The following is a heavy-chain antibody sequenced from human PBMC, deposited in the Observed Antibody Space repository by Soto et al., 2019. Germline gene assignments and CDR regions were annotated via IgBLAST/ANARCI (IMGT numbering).Heavy chain of an antibody. CDR1: GFTFSSYG. V-gene: IGHV3-30*18. Sequence: PGGSLRLSCAASGFTFSSYGMHWVRQAPGKGLEWVAVISYDGSIKYYADSVKGRFTISRDNSKNTLYLQMNSLRAEDTAVYNCAKEPVGPDWYFDLWGRGTLVTVSS. J-gene: IGHJ2*01. CDR3: AKEPVGPDWYFDL. CDR2: ISYDGSIK.